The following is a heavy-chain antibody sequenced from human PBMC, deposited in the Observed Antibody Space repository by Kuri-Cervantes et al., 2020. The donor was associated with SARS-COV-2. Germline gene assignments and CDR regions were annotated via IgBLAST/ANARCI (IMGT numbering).Heavy chain of an antibody. D-gene: IGHD2-15*01. J-gene: IGHJ5*02. Sequence: GESLKISCAASGFTFSSYAMHWVRQAPGKGLEWVAVISYDGSNKYYADSVKGRFTISRDNSKNTLYLQMNSLRAEDTAVYYCARGGSGTIRNWFDPWGQGTLVTVSS. CDR2: ISYDGSNK. CDR1: GFTFSSYA. CDR3: ARGGSGTIRNWFDP. V-gene: IGHV3-30*14.